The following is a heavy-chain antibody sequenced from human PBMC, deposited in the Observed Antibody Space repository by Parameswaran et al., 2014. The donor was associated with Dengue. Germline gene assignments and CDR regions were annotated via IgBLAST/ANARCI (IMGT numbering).Heavy chain of an antibody. CDR3: AREFRPETYFDY. V-gene: IGHV3-21*01. Sequence: VRQAPGKGLEWVSSISSSSSYIYYADPVKGRFTISRDNAKNSLYLQMNSLRAEDTAVYYCAREFRPETYFDYWGQGTLVTVSS. D-gene: IGHD1-14*01. J-gene: IGHJ4*02. CDR2: ISSSSSYI.